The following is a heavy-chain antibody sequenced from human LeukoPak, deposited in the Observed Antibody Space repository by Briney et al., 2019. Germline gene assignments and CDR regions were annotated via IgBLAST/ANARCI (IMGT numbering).Heavy chain of an antibody. V-gene: IGHV4-61*02. CDR2: IYTSGST. J-gene: IGHJ4*02. CDR3: ARGYYVSSGRAYFDY. D-gene: IGHD3-22*01. CDR1: GGSISSGSYY. Sequence: SQTLSLTCTVSGGSISSGSYYWSWIRQPAGKGLEWIGRIYTSGSTNYNPSLKSRVTISVDTSKNQFSLKLSSVTAADTAVYYCARGYYVSSGRAYFDYWGQGTLVTVSS.